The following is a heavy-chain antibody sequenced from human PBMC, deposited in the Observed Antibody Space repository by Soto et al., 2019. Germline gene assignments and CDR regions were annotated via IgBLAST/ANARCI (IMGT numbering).Heavy chain of an antibody. Sequence: GESLKISCAASGFTFSSYAMSWVRQAPGKGLEWVSAISGSGGSTYYADSVKGRFTISRDNSKNTLYLQMNSLRAEDTAVYYCAKYSGYDWDYYYYYYMDVWGKGTTVTVSS. CDR3: AKYSGYDWDYYYYYYMDV. D-gene: IGHD5-12*01. CDR1: GFTFSSYA. CDR2: ISGSGGST. J-gene: IGHJ6*03. V-gene: IGHV3-23*01.